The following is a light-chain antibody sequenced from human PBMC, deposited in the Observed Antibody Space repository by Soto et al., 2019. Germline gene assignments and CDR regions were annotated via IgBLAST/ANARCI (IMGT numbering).Light chain of an antibody. CDR1: QSVSSY. J-gene: IGKJ1*01. CDR2: DAF. V-gene: IGKV3-11*01. CDR3: QHRINWPRT. Sequence: EIVLTQSPATLSLSPGERATLSCRASQSVSSYLAWYQQKPGQAPRLLIYDAFNRATGIPARFSGSGSGTDFTLTISSLEPEDFAVYYCQHRINWPRTFGQGTKVEIK.